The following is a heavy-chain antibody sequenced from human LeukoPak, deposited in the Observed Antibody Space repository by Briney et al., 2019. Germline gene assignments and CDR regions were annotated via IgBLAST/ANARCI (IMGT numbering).Heavy chain of an antibody. CDR2: INLNSGGT. Sequence: ASVKVSCKASGYTFTGYYKHWVRQAPGQGLEWMGWINLNSGGTNYSQKFQGRVTMTRDTSISTAYMELSRLRSDDTAIYYCARRYSSSWADYWGQGTLVTVSS. J-gene: IGHJ4*02. CDR3: ARRYSSSWADY. V-gene: IGHV1-2*02. CDR1: GYTFTGYY. D-gene: IGHD6-13*01.